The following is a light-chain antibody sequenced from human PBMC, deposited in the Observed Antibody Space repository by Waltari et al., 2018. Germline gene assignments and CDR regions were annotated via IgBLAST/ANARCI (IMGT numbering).Light chain of an antibody. CDR3: HQYGASPRT. CDR2: GAS. Sequence: IVLTQSPGTLSLSPGERATLSCRASEFVSSTYLAWYQQKPGQAPRLLIYGASSRANGIPDRFSGSGSVTDFTLTITRLEPEDSAVYYCHQYGASPRTFGGGTKVEIK. V-gene: IGKV3-20*01. CDR1: EFVSSTY. J-gene: IGKJ4*01.